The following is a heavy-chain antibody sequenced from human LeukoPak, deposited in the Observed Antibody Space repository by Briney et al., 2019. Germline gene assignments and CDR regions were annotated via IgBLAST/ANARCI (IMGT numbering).Heavy chain of an antibody. CDR3: TTYVGAYSNWGDYYYYYMDV. Sequence: GGSLRLSCTASGFTFGDYAMSWFRQAPGKGLEWVGFIRSKAYDETTQYAASVKGRFTISRDDSKSIAYLQMNSLKAEDTAVYYCTTYVGAYSNWGDYYYYYMDVWGKGTTVTVSS. J-gene: IGHJ6*03. D-gene: IGHD4-11*01. CDR1: GFTFGDYA. V-gene: IGHV3-49*03. CDR2: IRSKAYDETT.